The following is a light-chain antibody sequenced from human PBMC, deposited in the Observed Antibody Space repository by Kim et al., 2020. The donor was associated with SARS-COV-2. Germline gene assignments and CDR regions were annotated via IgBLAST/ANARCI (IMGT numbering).Light chain of an antibody. CDR2: KDS. J-gene: IGLJ3*02. V-gene: IGLV3-27*01. CDR1: VLAKKY. CDR3: YSAADNAWV. Sequence: SYELTQPSSVSVSPGQTARITCSGDVLAKKYARWFQQKPGQAPVRVIYKDSERPSGNPERFSGSSSGTTVTLTISGAQVEDEADYYCYSAADNAWV.